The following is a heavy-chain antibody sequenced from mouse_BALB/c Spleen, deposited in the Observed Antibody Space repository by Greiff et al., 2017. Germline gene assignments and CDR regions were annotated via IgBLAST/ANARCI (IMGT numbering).Heavy chain of an antibody. V-gene: IGHV5-12-2*01. CDR2: ISNGGGST. Sequence: EVNVVESGGGLVQPGGSLKLSCAASGFTFSSYTMSWVRQTPEKRLEWVAYISNGGGSTYYPDTVKGRFTISRDNAKNTLYLQMSSLKSEDTAMYYCARRGYSNGAMDYWGQGTSVTVSS. D-gene: IGHD2-5*01. CDR3: ARRGYSNGAMDY. J-gene: IGHJ4*01. CDR1: GFTFSSYT.